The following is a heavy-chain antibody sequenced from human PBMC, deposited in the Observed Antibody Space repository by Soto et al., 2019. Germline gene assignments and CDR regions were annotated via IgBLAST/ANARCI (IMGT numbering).Heavy chain of an antibody. CDR1: GLSLSPSGVG. J-gene: IGHJ3*02. CDR3: AHRPPYSSFVDDDAFAI. D-gene: IGHD6-6*01. CDR2: IYWADDK. Sequence: SGPKLVNATQTVERTCTISGLSLSPSGVGVGWTGQPPRNALEWLALIYWADDKRYSPSLKSRLTITKATSKNQVVLTMTNMDPVDTATYYCAHRPPYSSFVDDDAFAIWGQATMVTVSS. V-gene: IGHV2-5*02.